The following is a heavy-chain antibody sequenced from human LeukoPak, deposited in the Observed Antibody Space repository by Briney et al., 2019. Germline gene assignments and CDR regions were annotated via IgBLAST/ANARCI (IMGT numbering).Heavy chain of an antibody. CDR1: GYTFTSYG. J-gene: IGHJ6*03. CDR3: ARVLEPQYYYYYYMDV. V-gene: IGHV1-18*01. Sequence: ASVKVSCKASGYTFTSYGISWVQQAPGQGLEWMGWISAYNGNTNYAQKLQGRVTMTTDTSTSTAYMELRSLRSDDTAVYYCARVLEPQYYYYYYMDVWGKGTTVTVSS. D-gene: IGHD1-1*01. CDR2: ISAYNGNT.